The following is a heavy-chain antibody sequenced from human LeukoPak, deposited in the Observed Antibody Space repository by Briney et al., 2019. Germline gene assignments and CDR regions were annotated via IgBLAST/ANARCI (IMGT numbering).Heavy chain of an antibody. CDR3: ASPSGGQYFDY. Sequence: GGSLRLSCAASGFIFSSYSMNWVRQAPGKGLEWVSSISANSYHIFYTDSVKGRFTISRDNAKNSLYLQMDSLRAEDTAVYYCASPSGGQYFDYWGQGTLVTVSS. CDR2: ISANSYHI. J-gene: IGHJ4*02. D-gene: IGHD3-10*01. CDR1: GFIFSSYS. V-gene: IGHV3-21*01.